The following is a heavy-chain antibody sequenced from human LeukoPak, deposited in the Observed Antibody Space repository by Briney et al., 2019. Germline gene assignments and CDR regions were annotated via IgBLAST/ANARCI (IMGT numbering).Heavy chain of an antibody. J-gene: IGHJ3*02. Sequence: SQTLSLTRAVYGVSFSGHYWSWPRHPPGKGREWIGEINHSGSTNYNPSLKSRVTISVDTSKNQFSLKLSSVTAADTAVYYCAREALTGDDAFDIWGQGTMVTVSS. V-gene: IGHV4-34*01. CDR3: AREALTGDDAFDI. CDR1: GVSFSGHY. CDR2: INHSGST. D-gene: IGHD7-27*01.